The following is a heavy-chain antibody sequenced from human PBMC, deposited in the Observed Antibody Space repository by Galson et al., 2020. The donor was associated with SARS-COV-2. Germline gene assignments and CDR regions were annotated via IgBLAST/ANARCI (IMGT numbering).Heavy chain of an antibody. D-gene: IGHD3-10*01. CDR2: IYYSGST. V-gene: IGHV4-31*03. Sequence: SETLSLTCTVSGGSISSGGYYWSWIRQHPGKGLEWIGYIYYSGSTYYNPSLKSRVTISVDTSKNQFSLKLSSVTAADTAVYYCARYLPGHPVRGDAFDIWGQGTMVTVSS. CDR3: ARYLPGHPVRGDAFDI. J-gene: IGHJ3*02. CDR1: GGSISSGGYY.